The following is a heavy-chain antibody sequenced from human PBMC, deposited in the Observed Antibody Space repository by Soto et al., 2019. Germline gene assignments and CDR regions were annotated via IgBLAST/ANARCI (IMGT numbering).Heavy chain of an antibody. J-gene: IGHJ6*02. CDR3: ARQTHPENYGMDV. CDR1: GYSFTSYW. Sequence: PGESLKISCKGSGYSFTSYWIGWVRQMPGKGLEWMGIIYPGDSDTRYSPSFQGQVTISADKSISTAYLQWSSLKASDTAMYYCARQTHPENYGMDVWGQGTTVTVSS. CDR2: IYPGDSDT. V-gene: IGHV5-51*01.